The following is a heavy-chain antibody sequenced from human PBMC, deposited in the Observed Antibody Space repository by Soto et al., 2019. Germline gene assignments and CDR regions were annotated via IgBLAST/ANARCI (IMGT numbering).Heavy chain of an antibody. V-gene: IGHV4-30-4*01. CDR3: VRDQYSGYDFAL. Sequence: SETLSLTCSVSGASIAGGSYYWSWVRQPPGKGLEWIGYIPSRGRPFYNPSLTSRGTISADSSKNQLSLQLTSVAAADTAVYYCVRDQYSGYDFALWGQGNLVTVS. CDR2: IPSRGRP. D-gene: IGHD5-12*01. CDR1: GASIAGGSYY. J-gene: IGHJ5*02.